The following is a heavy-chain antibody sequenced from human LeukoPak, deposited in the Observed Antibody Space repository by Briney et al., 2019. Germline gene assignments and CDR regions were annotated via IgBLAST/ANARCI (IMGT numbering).Heavy chain of an antibody. D-gene: IGHD5-18*01. J-gene: IGHJ5*02. Sequence: GASVKVSCKASGYTFTSYDINWVRQATGQGLEWMGWMNPNSGNTGYAQKFQGRVTMTRNTSISTAYMELSSLRSEDTAVYYCARGGYSYGYPNWFDPWGQGTLVTVSS. CDR3: ARGGYSYGYPNWFDP. CDR2: MNPNSGNT. V-gene: IGHV1-8*01. CDR1: GYTFTSYD.